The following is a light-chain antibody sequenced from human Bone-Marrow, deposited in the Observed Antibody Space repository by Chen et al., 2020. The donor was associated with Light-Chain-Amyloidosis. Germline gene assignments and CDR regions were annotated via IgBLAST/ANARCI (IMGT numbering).Light chain of an antibody. CDR3: QQYGTSPLT. CDR1: QTISSNY. CDR2: GSS. V-gene: IGKV3-20*01. J-gene: IGKJ4*01. Sequence: EIVLTQSPGTLSLSPGEGANLSCRASQTISSNYLTWYQQKFSQAPRLLNYGSSSRATGIPDRFTGSGSGTDFTLTINRLEPEDFAMYYCQQYGTSPLTFGGGTKVEIK.